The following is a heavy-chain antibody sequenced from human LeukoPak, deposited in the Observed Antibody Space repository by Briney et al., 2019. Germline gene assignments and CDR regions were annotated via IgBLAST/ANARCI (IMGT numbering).Heavy chain of an antibody. CDR1: GGSFSGYY. D-gene: IGHD2-2*01. V-gene: IGHV4-34*01. CDR3: ARGDCSSTSCYLGSLYYYYMDV. J-gene: IGHJ6*03. CDR2: INHSGST. Sequence: PSETLSLTCAVYGGSFSGYYWSWIRQPPGKGLEWIGEINHSGSTNYNPSLKSRVTISVDTSKNQFSLKLSSVTAADTAVYYCARGDCSSTSCYLGSLYYYYMDVWGKGTTVTVSS.